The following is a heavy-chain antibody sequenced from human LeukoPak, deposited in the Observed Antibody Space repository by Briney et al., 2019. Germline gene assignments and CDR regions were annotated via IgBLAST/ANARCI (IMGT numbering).Heavy chain of an antibody. CDR2: VSGRCGST. CDR3: ARLEGNFGSGSYYNAPFES. J-gene: IGHJ4*02. CDR1: GFTLISYA. Sequence: GGSLRLSCEASGFTLISYAMSWVRQAPRKGLEGDAIVSGRCGSTSYADSVGGRFTISRDNSKDTLYLQMNSLRVEDTALYYCARLEGNFGSGSYYNAPFESWGQGTPVTVSS. V-gene: IGHV3-23*01. D-gene: IGHD3-10*01.